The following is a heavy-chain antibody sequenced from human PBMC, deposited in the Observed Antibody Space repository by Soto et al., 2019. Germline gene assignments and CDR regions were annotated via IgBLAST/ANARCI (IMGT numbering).Heavy chain of an antibody. CDR1: GDSISSSY. D-gene: IGHD5-12*01. Sequence: SETLSLTCSVSGDSISSSYWSWIRQPPGKGLEWIGYIYYSGSTNYNPSLKSRVTISLDTSKNQFSLKVSSVTAADTAVYYCARGYDWFDPRGQGTLVTVSS. J-gene: IGHJ5*02. CDR2: IYYSGST. V-gene: IGHV4-59*01. CDR3: ARGYDWFDP.